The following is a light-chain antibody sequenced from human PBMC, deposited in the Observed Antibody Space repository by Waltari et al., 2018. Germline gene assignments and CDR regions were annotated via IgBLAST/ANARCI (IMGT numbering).Light chain of an antibody. Sequence: QSALTQPVSVSGSPGPSITISCTGTRNDVGTFKFVPWYQQHPGKAPKVIIFEVNERPSGVSNRFSGSKSGNTASLTISGLQPEDEADYYCCSYAGSSTWVFGGGTKLTVL. J-gene: IGLJ3*02. CDR1: RNDVGTFKF. CDR3: CSYAGSSTWV. V-gene: IGLV2-23*02. CDR2: EVN.